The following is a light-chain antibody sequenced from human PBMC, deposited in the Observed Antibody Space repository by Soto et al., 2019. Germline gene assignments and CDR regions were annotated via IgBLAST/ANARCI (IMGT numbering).Light chain of an antibody. Sequence: IVMTPSHATLSLSTGERVTLSCRASQSLNNNLAWYQQKPGQAPRLLIYGASTRATGVPARFTGSGSGTDFTLTISRLEPEDFAVYYCQQYVRLPWTFGQGTKVDIK. CDR2: GAS. CDR1: QSLNNN. V-gene: IGKV3-15*01. CDR3: QQYVRLPWT. J-gene: IGKJ1*01.